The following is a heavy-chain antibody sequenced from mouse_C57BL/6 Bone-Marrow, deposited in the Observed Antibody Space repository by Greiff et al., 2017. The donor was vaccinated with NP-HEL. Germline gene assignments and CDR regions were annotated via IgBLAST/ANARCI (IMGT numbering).Heavy chain of an antibody. CDR2: IYPGSGST. Sequence: QVQLQQSGAELVKPGASVKMSCKASGYTFTSYWITWVKQRPGQGLEWIGDIYPGSGSTNYNEKFKSKATLTVDTSSSTAYMQLSSLTSEDSAVYYCARKEKRYYAMDYWGQGTSVTVSS. V-gene: IGHV1-55*01. J-gene: IGHJ4*01. CDR1: GYTFTSYW. CDR3: ARKEKRYYAMDY.